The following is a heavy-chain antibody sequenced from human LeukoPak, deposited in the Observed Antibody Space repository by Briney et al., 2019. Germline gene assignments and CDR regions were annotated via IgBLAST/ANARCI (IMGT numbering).Heavy chain of an antibody. J-gene: IGHJ4*02. Sequence: PSETLSLTCTVSGGSIGSSDSFWGWIRQPPGKGLEWIGSIYHSGSTYYNPSLKSRVTISVDTSKNQFSLKLSSVTAADTAVYYCARAGFYDSRFDYWSQGTLVTVSS. CDR2: IYHSGST. CDR1: GGSIGSSDSF. CDR3: ARAGFYDSRFDY. V-gene: IGHV4-39*07. D-gene: IGHD3-22*01.